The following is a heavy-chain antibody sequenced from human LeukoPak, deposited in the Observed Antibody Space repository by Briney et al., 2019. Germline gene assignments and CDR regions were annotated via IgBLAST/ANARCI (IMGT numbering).Heavy chain of an antibody. CDR1: GFTFISYF. Sequence: GGSLRLSCEASGFTFISYFMSWVRQAPGKGLEWVASIIGSGRTTKYADAVKGRFTISRDNSKNSLYLQMSSLIVDDTAVYYCVGEGRGIVGASAYWGRGTLVAVSS. V-gene: IGHV3-23*01. CDR2: IIGSGRTT. D-gene: IGHD1-26*01. CDR3: VGEGRGIVGASAY. J-gene: IGHJ4*02.